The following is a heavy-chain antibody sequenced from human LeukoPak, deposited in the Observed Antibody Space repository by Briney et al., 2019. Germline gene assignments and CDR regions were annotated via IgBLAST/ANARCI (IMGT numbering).Heavy chain of an antibody. D-gene: IGHD5-18*01. CDR2: ISGSGGST. V-gene: IGHV3-23*01. Sequence: PGGSLRLSCAASGFTFSSYAMSWVRQAPGKGLEWVSAISGSGGSTYYADSVKGRFTISRDNSKNTLYLQMNSLRAEDTAVYYCAKDLRGYSYGYGPFDYWGQGTLATVSS. CDR3: AKDLRGYSYGYGPFDY. J-gene: IGHJ4*02. CDR1: GFTFSSYA.